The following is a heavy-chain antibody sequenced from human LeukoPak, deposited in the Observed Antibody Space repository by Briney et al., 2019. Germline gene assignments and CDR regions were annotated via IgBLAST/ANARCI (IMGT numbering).Heavy chain of an antibody. J-gene: IGHJ4*02. CDR1: GYTFTSYY. D-gene: IGHD3-3*01. CDR3: ARTIHPWDYDFWSGFDY. CDR2: INPSGGST. Sequence: ASVKVSCKASGYTFTSYYMHWVRQAPGQGLEWMGIINPSGGSTNYAQKFQGRVTITADESTSTAYMELSSLRSEDTAVYYCARTIHPWDYDFWSGFDYWGQGTLVTVSS. V-gene: IGHV1-46*03.